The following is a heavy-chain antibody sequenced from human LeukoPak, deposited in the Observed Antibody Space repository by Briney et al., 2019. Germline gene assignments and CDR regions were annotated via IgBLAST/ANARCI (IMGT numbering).Heavy chain of an antibody. CDR2: ISAYNGYT. D-gene: IGHD2-8*02. CDR1: GYTFTSYG. J-gene: IGHJ5*02. Sequence: GASVKVSCKASGYTFTSYGISWVRQAPGQGLEWMGWISAYNGYTKYVQKFQGRVTMTTDTSTNTAYMELRSLRSDDTAVYYCVRVVPGPYNWLDPWGQGTLVTVSS. V-gene: IGHV1-18*01. CDR3: VRVVPGPYNWLDP.